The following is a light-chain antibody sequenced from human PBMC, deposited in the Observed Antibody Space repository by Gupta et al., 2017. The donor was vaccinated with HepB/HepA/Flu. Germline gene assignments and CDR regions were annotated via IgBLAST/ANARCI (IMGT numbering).Light chain of an antibody. CDR3: AAWDDSLSGWV. CDR1: SSNIGSNY. CDR2: RNN. J-gene: IGLJ3*02. Sequence: GQRVTISCSGSSSNIGSNYVYWYQQLPGTAPKLLIYRNNQRPSGVPDRFSGSKSGTSASLAISGLRSKDEADYYCAAWDDSLSGWVFGGGTKLTVL. V-gene: IGLV1-47*01.